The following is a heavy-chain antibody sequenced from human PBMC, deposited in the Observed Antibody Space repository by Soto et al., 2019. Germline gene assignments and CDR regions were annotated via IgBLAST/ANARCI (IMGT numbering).Heavy chain of an antibody. CDR3: ATAMGGAGAFDS. J-gene: IGHJ3*02. CDR2: FDPEEGET. D-gene: IGHD3-10*01. CDR1: GYTLTELS. V-gene: IGHV1-24*01. Sequence: QVQLVQSGAEVKKPGASVKVSCKVSGYTLTELSMHWVRQAPGKGLEWMGGFDPEEGETIYAQKFQGRVTMTEDTSTATAYMELSSLRSEDTAVYDWATAMGGAGAFDSWGEGTMVTVSS.